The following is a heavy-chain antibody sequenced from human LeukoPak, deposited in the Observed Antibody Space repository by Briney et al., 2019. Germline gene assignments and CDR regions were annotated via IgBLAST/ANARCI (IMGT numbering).Heavy chain of an antibody. J-gene: IGHJ3*01. CDR2: SHSSGST. D-gene: IGHD3-3*01. V-gene: IGHV4-4*09. Sequence: PSETLSLTCTVSGGSISAFYWSWLRQPPGKELEWIGYSHSSGSTGYNPSLESRVTISVDTSKNQFSLRVTSVTAADTAVYYCAKHTRYGHYDPTHVWGQGTMVTVST. CDR1: GGSISAFY. CDR3: AKHTRYGHYDPTHV.